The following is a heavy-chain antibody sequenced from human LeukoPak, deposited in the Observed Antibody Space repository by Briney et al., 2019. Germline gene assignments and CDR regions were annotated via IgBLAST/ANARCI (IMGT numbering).Heavy chain of an antibody. CDR1: GGSISSYY. Sequence: PSVTLSLTCTVSGGSISSYYWSWIRQPPGKGLEYIGYIYFSGDTNSNPSLNSRVTISVDTSKNQFSLKLSSVTAADTAVYYCARRGSGASLEYYFDLWGRGTLVTVPS. V-gene: IGHV4-59*08. J-gene: IGHJ2*01. D-gene: IGHD1-14*01. CDR2: IYFSGDT. CDR3: ARRGSGASLEYYFDL.